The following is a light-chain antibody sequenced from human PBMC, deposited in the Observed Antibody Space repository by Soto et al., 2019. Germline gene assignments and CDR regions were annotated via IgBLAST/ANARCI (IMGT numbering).Light chain of an antibody. CDR1: QSVGNNY. V-gene: IGKV3-20*01. CDR3: HQCATSPLT. J-gene: IGKJ4*01. Sequence: EIVLTQSPGTLSLSPGERATLSCRASQSVGNNYLAWYQKKPGQAPRLLIYTASRRATGIPDRFSGSGSGTDFTLTISRLEPEDFAVYFCHQCATSPLTFGGGTKVEIK. CDR2: TAS.